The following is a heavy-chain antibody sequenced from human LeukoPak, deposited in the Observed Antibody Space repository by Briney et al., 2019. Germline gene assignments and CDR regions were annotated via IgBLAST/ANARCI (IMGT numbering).Heavy chain of an antibody. Sequence: ASVKVSCKASGYIFTDYYIHWVRQSHAQGLEWMGRINPKSGGTDDAQDFQGRVTMTRDSSINTVHLYLSGLTSDDTAVYYCARDLASTPHWELDYWGQGSPVTVSP. V-gene: IGHV1-2*06. CDR3: ARDLASTPHWELDY. CDR1: GYIFTDYY. J-gene: IGHJ4*02. D-gene: IGHD7-27*01. CDR2: INPKSGGT.